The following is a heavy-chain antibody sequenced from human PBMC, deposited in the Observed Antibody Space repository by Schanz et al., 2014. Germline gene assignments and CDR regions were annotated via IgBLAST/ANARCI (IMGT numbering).Heavy chain of an antibody. Sequence: QVQLVQSEAEVKKPGSSVKVSCKASGGTFSSYTISWVRQAPGQGLEWMGRIIPILGIANYAQKFQGRVEITTDKSTFTANMDVSSLRSEDTAVYYCASSGAGYSSSWDFDYWGQGTLVTVSS. CDR2: IIPILGIA. V-gene: IGHV1-69*02. D-gene: IGHD6-13*01. CDR1: GGTFSSYT. J-gene: IGHJ4*02. CDR3: ASSGAGYSSSWDFDY.